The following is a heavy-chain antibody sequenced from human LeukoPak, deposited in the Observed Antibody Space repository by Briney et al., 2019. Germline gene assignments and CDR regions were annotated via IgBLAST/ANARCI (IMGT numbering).Heavy chain of an antibody. CDR3: GRAFPPLRTSSAGDL. V-gene: IGHV3-21*06. Sequence: GGSLRLSCSASGFTFSDYDMNWIRQAPGKGLEWISAISGRSSHTYYGDSVKGRFSISRDNAKNLLYLQMNGLGAEDTAVYYCGRAFPPLRTSSAGDLWGPGTLVTVSS. D-gene: IGHD3-16*01. CDR2: ISGRSSHT. CDR1: GFTFSDYD. J-gene: IGHJ4*02.